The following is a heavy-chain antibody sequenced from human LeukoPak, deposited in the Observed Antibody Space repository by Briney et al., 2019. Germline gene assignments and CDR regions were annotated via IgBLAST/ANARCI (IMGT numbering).Heavy chain of an antibody. CDR3: ARDRYGGNWIDY. D-gene: IGHD4-23*01. Sequence: PGGSLRLSCAASGFTFSSYAMHWVRQAPGKGLEYVSAISSNGGSTYYANSVKGRFTISRDNSKNTLYLQMGSLRAEDMAVYYCARDRYGGNWIDYWGRGTLVTVSS. CDR2: ISSNGGST. J-gene: IGHJ4*02. CDR1: GFTFSSYA. V-gene: IGHV3-64*01.